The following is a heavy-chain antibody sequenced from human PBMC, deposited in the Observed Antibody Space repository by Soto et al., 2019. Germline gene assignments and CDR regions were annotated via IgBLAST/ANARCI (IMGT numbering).Heavy chain of an antibody. V-gene: IGHV4-59*01. CDR2: IYFSGTT. CDR3: ARSIAAAGTTWFDF. Sequence: PSETLSLTCSVSGGSIGSYYWSWIRQPPGKGLEWIAYIYFSGTTNYNPSLKSRVIISVDTSKNQFSLKLSSVSAADTAIYYCARSIAAAGTTWFDFWGQGALVTVSS. J-gene: IGHJ4*02. CDR1: GGSIGSYY. D-gene: IGHD6-13*01.